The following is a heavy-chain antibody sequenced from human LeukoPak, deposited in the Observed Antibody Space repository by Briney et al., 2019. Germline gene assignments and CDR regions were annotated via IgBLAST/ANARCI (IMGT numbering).Heavy chain of an antibody. D-gene: IGHD2-15*01. V-gene: IGHV1-18*01. CDR1: GFTFNTYD. J-gene: IGHJ3*02. CDR2: ISPYNGDP. CDR3: TRYCSGGACYAYDAFDI. Sequence: ASVKVSCKPSGFTFNTYDFNWVRQAPGQGLEWVGWISPYNGDPKYAQRLQGRVTMTTDASTSTAYMELRSLRSDDTAVYYCTRYCSGGACYAYDAFDIWGQGTMVTVSS.